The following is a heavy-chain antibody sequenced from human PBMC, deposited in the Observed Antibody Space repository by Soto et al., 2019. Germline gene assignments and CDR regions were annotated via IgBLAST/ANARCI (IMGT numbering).Heavy chain of an antibody. V-gene: IGHV1-8*01. J-gene: IGHJ3*02. Sequence: ASVKVSCKASGYTFTSYDINWVRQATGQGLEWMGWMNPNSGNTGYAQKFQGRVTMTRNTSISTAYMELSSLRSEDTAVYYCARGTWELGYCSGGSCSFDIWGQGTMVTVS. CDR2: MNPNSGNT. D-gene: IGHD2-15*01. CDR1: GYTFTSYD. CDR3: ARGTWELGYCSGGSCSFDI.